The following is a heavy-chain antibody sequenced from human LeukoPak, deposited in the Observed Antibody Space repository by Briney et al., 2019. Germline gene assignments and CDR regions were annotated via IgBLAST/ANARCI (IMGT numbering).Heavy chain of an antibody. CDR3: AREGRWLQLRDAFDI. J-gene: IGHJ3*02. CDR2: INHSGST. V-gene: IGHV4-34*01. Sequence: SETLSLTCAVYGGSFSGYHWSWIRQPPGKGLEWIGEINHSGSTNYNPSLKSRVTISVDTSKNQFSLKLSSVTAADTAVYYCAREGRWLQLRDAFDIWGQGTMVTVSS. D-gene: IGHD5-24*01. CDR1: GGSFSGYH.